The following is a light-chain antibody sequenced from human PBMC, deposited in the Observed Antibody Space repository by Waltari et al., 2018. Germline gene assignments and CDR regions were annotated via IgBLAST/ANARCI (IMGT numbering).Light chain of an antibody. CDR1: ALPKKY. CDR3: YSTDSSSNHRV. V-gene: IGLV3-10*01. Sequence: SYELTQPPSVSVSPGQTARMTCSGEALPKKYAYWYQQKSGQAPVLVIYEDRKRPSGIPEGFSGSSSGTMATLTISGAQVEDEADYYCYSTDSSSNHRVFGGGTKLTVL. J-gene: IGLJ3*02. CDR2: EDR.